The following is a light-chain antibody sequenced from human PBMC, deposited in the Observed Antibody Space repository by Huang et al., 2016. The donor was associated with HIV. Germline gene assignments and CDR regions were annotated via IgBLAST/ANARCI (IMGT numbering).Light chain of an antibody. CDR1: QSITVN. V-gene: IGKV3-15*01. CDR2: GAS. Sequence: TQSPNTLSVSPGARAILSCRASQSITVNLAWYQQRPGQPPRLLIYGASTRATGIPARFSGWGSGTEFTLLVSSVQTEDFALYYCQQYNNWPPWTFGQGTKVDI. CDR3: QQYNNWPPWT. J-gene: IGKJ1*01.